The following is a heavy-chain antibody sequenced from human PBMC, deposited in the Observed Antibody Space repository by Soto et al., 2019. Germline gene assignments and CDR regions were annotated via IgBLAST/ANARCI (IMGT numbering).Heavy chain of an antibody. D-gene: IGHD3-22*01. CDR2: IYYSGST. V-gene: IGHV4-30-4*01. CDR3: ARYLDYYDSSRGASLHYFDY. CDR1: GGSVCSGDYY. J-gene: IGHJ4*02. Sequence: SETLSLTCTVSGGSVCSGDYYWNWIRQPPGKGLEWIGYIYYSGSTYYNPSLKSRVTISVDTSKNQFSLKLSSVTAADTAVYYCARYLDYYDSSRGASLHYFDYWGQGTLVTVSS.